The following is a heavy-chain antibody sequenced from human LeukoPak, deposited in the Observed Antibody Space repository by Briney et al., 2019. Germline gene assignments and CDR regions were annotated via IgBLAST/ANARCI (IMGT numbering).Heavy chain of an antibody. V-gene: IGHV4-59*01. J-gene: IGHJ6*03. CDR3: ARADSSSWYEDYYYYYIDV. CDR2: IYYSGST. D-gene: IGHD6-13*01. Sequence: SETLSLTCTVSGGSISSYYWSWIRQPPGKGLEWIGYIYYSGSTNYNPSLKSRVTISVDTSKNQFSLKLSSVTAADTAVYYCARADSSSWYEDYYYYYIDVWGKGTTVTVSS. CDR1: GGSISSYY.